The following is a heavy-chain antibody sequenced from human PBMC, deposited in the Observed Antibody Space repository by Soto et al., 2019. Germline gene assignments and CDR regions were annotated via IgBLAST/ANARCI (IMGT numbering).Heavy chain of an antibody. CDR3: ARGVDSHTWPPY. Sequence: PGESLKISCEGSGYNFINYWIGWVRQMPGKGLEWMGIVYPGNSNTIYSPSFQGQVTISADKSTSTAYLQWSSLKASDTAIYYCARGVDSHTWPPYWGQGTLVTVSS. CDR1: GYNFINYW. V-gene: IGHV5-51*01. D-gene: IGHD3-3*01. J-gene: IGHJ4*02. CDR2: VYPGNSNT.